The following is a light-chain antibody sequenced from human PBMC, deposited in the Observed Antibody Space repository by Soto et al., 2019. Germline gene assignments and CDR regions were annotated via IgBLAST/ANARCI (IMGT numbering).Light chain of an antibody. CDR1: QSVSSS. V-gene: IGKV3-15*01. CDR3: QQYNNWPPWT. J-gene: IGKJ1*01. Sequence: EIVMTQSPATLSESPGDRATLSYRASQSVSSSLAWFQQKPGQAPRLLIYGASTRATGIPARFSGSGSGTEFTLTISSLQSEDFAVYYCQQYNNWPPWTFGQGTKVEIK. CDR2: GAS.